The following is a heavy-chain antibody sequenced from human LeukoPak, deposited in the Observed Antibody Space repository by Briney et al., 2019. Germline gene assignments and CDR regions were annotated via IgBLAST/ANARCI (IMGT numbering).Heavy chain of an antibody. CDR2: MNPNSGNT. J-gene: IGHJ6*02. CDR3: ARTALRYQLLEEPFYYYYGMDV. Sequence: GASVKVSCKASGYTFTSYDINWVRQATGQGLEWMGWMNPNSGNTGYAQKFQGRVTMTRNTSISTAYMELSSLRSEDTAVYYCARTALRYQLLEEPFYYYYGMDVWGQGTTVTVSS. D-gene: IGHD2-2*01. CDR1: GYTFTSYD. V-gene: IGHV1-8*01.